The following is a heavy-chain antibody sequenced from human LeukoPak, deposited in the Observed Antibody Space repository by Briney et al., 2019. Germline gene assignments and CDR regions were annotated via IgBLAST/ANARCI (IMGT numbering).Heavy chain of an antibody. D-gene: IGHD1-20*01. CDR3: AREYNWNDPDAFDI. V-gene: IGHV4-39*01. CDR1: GGSISTSNYY. CDR2: IFYSGST. J-gene: IGHJ3*02. Sequence: PSETLSLTCTVSGGSISTSNYYWGWIRQPPGKGLEWIGNIFYSGSTYYSPSLRSRVTISVDTSKNQFSLKLSSVTAADTAVYYCAREYNWNDPDAFDIWGQGTMVTVSS.